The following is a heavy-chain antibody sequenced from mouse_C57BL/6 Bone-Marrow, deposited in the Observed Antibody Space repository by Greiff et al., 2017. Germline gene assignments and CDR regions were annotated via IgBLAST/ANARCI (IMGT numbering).Heavy chain of an antibody. CDR3: ERRLAGPYARDY. Sequence: QVQLKQPGAELVMPGASVKLSCKASGYTFTSYWMHWVKQRPGQGLEWIGEIDPSDSYTNYNQKFKGKSTLTVDKSSSTAYMQLSSLTSEESAVYYCERRLAGPYARDYWGQGTAVTVSA. J-gene: IGHJ4*01. CDR1: GYTFTSYW. V-gene: IGHV1-69*01. CDR2: IDPSDSYT. D-gene: IGHD2-13*01.